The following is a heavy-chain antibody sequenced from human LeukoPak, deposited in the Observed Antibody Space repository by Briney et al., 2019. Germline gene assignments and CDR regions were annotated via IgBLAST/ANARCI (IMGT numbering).Heavy chain of an antibody. D-gene: IGHD6-13*01. CDR2: ISGSGGST. Sequence: GGSLRLSCAASGFTFSSYDMSWVRQAPGKGLEWVSVISGSGGSTYYADSVKGRFTISRDNSKNTLYLQMNSLRADDTAMYYCARGSYSSSWKTFDYWGQGTLVTVSS. CDR3: ARGSYSSSWKTFDY. J-gene: IGHJ4*02. CDR1: GFTFSSYD. V-gene: IGHV3-23*01.